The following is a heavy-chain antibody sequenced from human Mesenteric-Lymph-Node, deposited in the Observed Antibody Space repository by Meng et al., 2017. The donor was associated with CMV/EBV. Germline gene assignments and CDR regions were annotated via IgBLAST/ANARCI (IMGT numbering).Heavy chain of an antibody. CDR3: MGFCSAAGCSIGQGPNY. CDR2: IRDDGSNK. J-gene: IGHJ4*02. Sequence: GGSLRLSCSASGFSFSRYGMHWVRQAPGKGLEWVAFIRDDGSNKYYADSVRGRFTIPRDNSKNAMYLQMNSLRAEDMAVYYCMGFCSAAGCSIGQGPNYWGQGTLVTVSS. D-gene: IGHD2-2*01. CDR1: GFSFSRYG. V-gene: IGHV3-30*02.